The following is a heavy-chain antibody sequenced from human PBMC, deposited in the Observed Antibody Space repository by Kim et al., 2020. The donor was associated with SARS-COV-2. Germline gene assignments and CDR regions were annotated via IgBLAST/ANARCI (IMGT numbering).Heavy chain of an antibody. Sequence: ADSVTGQLTITRDNSMNTLYLQMTSLRAEDTAVYYCAKGSGSYYNAYFDYWGQGTLVTVSS. CDR3: AKGSGSYYNAYFDY. D-gene: IGHD3-10*01. V-gene: IGHV3-23*03. J-gene: IGHJ4*02.